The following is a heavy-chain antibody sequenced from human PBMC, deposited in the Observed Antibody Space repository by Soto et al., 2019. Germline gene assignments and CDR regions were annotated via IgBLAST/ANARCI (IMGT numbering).Heavy chain of an antibody. CDR3: ARDWKILQAFGP. V-gene: IGHV1-69*13. D-gene: IGHD2-15*01. CDR2: IIPIFGTA. Sequence: GASVKVSCKASGGTFSSYAISWVRQAPGQGLEWMGGIIPIFGTANYAQKFQGRVTITADESTSTAYMELSSLRSEDTAVYYCARDWKILQAFGPWRQGTLVTVCS. CDR1: GGTFSSYA. J-gene: IGHJ5*02.